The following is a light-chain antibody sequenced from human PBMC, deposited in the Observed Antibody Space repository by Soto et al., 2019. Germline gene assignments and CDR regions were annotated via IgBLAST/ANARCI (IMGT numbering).Light chain of an antibody. J-gene: IGKJ4*01. V-gene: IGKV1-9*01. CDR1: QGISSY. Sequence: DIQLTQSPSFLSASLGDRVTITCRASQGISSYLAWYQQKPGKAPKLLIYAASTLQSGVPSRFSGSGSGTEFTLTISSLQPEDFATYYCQQSYSTPTFGGGTKVDIK. CDR3: QQSYSTPT. CDR2: AAS.